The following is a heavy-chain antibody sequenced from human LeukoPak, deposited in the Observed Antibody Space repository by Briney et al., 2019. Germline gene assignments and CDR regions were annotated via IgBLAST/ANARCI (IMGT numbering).Heavy chain of an antibody. CDR1: GGSISSYY. Sequence: KPSETLSLTCTVSGGSISSYYWTWIRQPPGKGLEWIGYIYYSGSSNYNPSLKSRVTISVDTSKNQFSLKLSSVTAADTAVYCCARVGSYLVYCDAFDIWGQGTMVTVSS. CDR3: ARVGSYLVYCDAFDI. D-gene: IGHD1-26*01. CDR2: IYYSGSS. J-gene: IGHJ3*02. V-gene: IGHV4-59*01.